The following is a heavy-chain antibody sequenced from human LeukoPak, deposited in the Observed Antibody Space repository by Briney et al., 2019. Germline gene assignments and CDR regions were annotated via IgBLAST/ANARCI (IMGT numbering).Heavy chain of an antibody. V-gene: IGHV4-59*01. Sequence: PSETLSLTCTVSGGSMNNYYWSWIRQSPGKGLEWIGYIYHTGSATYKPSLKSRVTLSLDTSKNPFSLKLSSVTAADTAVYYCARGRGDSKGTSFDFWGQGTLVTVSS. CDR3: ARGRGDSKGTSFDF. D-gene: IGHD3-22*01. CDR2: IYHTGSA. CDR1: GGSMNNYY. J-gene: IGHJ4*02.